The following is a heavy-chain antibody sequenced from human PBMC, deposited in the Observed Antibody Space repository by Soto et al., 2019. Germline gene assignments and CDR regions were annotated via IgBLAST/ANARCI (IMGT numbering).Heavy chain of an antibody. CDR2: IYYSGST. D-gene: IGHD3-10*01. CDR1: GGSISSGGYY. V-gene: IGHV4-31*03. J-gene: IGHJ3*02. Sequence: QVQLQESGPGLVKPSQTLSLTCTVSGGSISSGGYYWSWIRQHPGKGLEWIGYIYYSGSTYYNPSLKSRVTISVDTSKNQFSLKLRSVTAADTAVYYCARNYGSGPPLDAFDIWGQGTMVTVSS. CDR3: ARNYGSGPPLDAFDI.